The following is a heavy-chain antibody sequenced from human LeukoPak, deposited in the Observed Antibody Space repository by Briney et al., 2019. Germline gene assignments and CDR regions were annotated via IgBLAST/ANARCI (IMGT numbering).Heavy chain of an antibody. CDR1: GVSMSSYY. V-gene: IGHV4-4*07. J-gene: IGHJ5*02. CDR2: IYVSGST. D-gene: IGHD3/OR15-3a*01. CDR3: AREIDFPGGLRIDL. Sequence: PSETLSLTCSISGVSMSSYYWNWIRKPAGKGLEWIGRIYVSGSTSYNPSLKSRVTMSIDTSKNQFSLNLNSVTAADTAVYYCAREIDFPGGLRIDLWGQGILVTVSS.